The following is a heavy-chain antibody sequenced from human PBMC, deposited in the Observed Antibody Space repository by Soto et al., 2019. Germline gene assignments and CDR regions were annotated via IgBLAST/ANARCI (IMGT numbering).Heavy chain of an antibody. CDR3: ARGSPSLYSGSYYAHYFDY. CDR1: GYTFTSYG. J-gene: IGHJ4*02. CDR2: ISAYNGNT. Sequence: GASVKVSCKASGYTFTSYGISWVRQAPGQGLEWMGWISAYNGNTNYAQKLQGRVTMTTDTSTSTAYMELRSLRSDDTAVYYCARGSPSLYSGSYYAHYFDYWGQGTLVTVSS. V-gene: IGHV1-18*04. D-gene: IGHD1-26*01.